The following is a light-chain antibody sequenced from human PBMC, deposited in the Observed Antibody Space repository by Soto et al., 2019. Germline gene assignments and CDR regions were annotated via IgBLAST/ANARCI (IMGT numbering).Light chain of an antibody. Sequence: DIQLTQSPSFLSASVGDRVTITCRASQGISSYLAWYQQKPGKAPKLLIYAASTLQSGVPSRFSGSGSGTEFTLTISSLQPEDFATCYCQQLNSYPFTFGGGTKVDIK. CDR1: QGISSY. CDR3: QQLNSYPFT. J-gene: IGKJ4*01. V-gene: IGKV1-9*01. CDR2: AAS.